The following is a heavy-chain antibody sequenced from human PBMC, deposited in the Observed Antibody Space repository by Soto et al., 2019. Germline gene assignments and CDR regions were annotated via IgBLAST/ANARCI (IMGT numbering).Heavy chain of an antibody. CDR2: IWYDGSNK. D-gene: IGHD2-2*01. Sequence: LRLSCAASGFTFSSYGMHWVRQAPGKGLEWVAVIWYDGSNKYYADSVKGRFTISRDNSKNTLYLQMNSLRAEDTAVYYCARDHIVVVPAAPTLYYYGMDVWGQGTTVTVSS. CDR1: GFTFSSYG. CDR3: ARDHIVVVPAAPTLYYYGMDV. J-gene: IGHJ6*02. V-gene: IGHV3-33*01.